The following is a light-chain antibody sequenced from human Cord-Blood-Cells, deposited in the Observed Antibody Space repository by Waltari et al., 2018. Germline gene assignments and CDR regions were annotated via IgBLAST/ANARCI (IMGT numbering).Light chain of an antibody. CDR3: QQSYNTLP. J-gene: IGKJ1*01. Sequence: DIEMTQSPSSLSASVGDRVTITCRASQSISSYLNWYQQKPGQAPKLLIYAATRLQSWAPGRVSGGRSGTDFTLTITCLQPEECATYYCQQSYNTLPFGKGPKVEIK. CDR2: AAT. V-gene: IGKV1-39*01. CDR1: QSISSY.